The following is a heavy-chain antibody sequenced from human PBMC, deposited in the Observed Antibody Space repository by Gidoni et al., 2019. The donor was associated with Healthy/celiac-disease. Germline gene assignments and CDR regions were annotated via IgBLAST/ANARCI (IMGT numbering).Heavy chain of an antibody. D-gene: IGHD1-7*01. CDR1: GFTFDDYA. CDR2: SSWNSGSI. Sequence: EVQLVESGGGLVQPGRSLRLSCAASGFTFDDYAMHWVRQAPGKGLEWVSGSSWNSGSIGYADSVKGRFTISRDNAKNSLYLQMNSLRAEDTALYYCAKAPNFHYYYYMDVWGKGTTVTVSS. V-gene: IGHV3-9*01. CDR3: AKAPNFHYYYYMDV. J-gene: IGHJ6*03.